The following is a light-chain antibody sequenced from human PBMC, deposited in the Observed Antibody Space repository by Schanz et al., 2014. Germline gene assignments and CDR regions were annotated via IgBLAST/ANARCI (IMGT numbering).Light chain of an antibody. CDR2: RTI. V-gene: IGLV1-40*01. CDR1: SSDIGAGRD. CDR3: AAWDDSLSGPGV. J-gene: IGLJ2*01. Sequence: QSVLTQPPSVSGAPGQRVTISCTGSSSDIGAGRDVHWYQQVPGTAPKLVIYRTIHRPAGVPDRFSGSKSGTSASLAISGLRSEDEADHYCAAWDDSLSGPGVFGGGTKLTVL.